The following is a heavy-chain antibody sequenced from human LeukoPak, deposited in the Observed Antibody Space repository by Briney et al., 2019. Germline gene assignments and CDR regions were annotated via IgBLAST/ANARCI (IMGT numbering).Heavy chain of an antibody. V-gene: IGHV3-7*01. D-gene: IGHD1-26*01. CDR1: GFTFSSYW. J-gene: IGHJ6*03. CDR3: ARVGATVYYYMDV. CDR2: IKQDGSEK. Sequence: PGGSLRLSCAASGFTFSSYWMSWVRQAPGKGREWVANIKQDGSEKYYVDSVKGRFTISRDNAKNSLYLQMNSLRAEDTAVYYCARVGATVYYYMDVWGKGTTVTVSS.